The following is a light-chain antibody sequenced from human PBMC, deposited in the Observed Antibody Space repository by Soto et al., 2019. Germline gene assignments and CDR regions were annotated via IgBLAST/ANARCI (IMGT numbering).Light chain of an antibody. CDR2: EVS. V-gene: IGLV2-14*01. J-gene: IGLJ1*01. CDR3: TSYEGGGNYV. CDR1: SSDVGAYNL. Sequence: QSALAQPASVAGSPGQSVTISCTGTSSDVGAYNLVSWYQQYPGKVPKLMIYEVSDRPSGVANRFSGSTSGNTASLTISGLQAEDEADYYRCTSYEGGGNYVFGTGTQVTVL.